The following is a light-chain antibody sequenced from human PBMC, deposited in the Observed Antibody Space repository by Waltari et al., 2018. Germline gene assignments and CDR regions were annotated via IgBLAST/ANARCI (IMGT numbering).Light chain of an antibody. CDR2: GAS. Sequence: EIVMTQSPATLSVSPGERATLPCRASQSVSSSLAWYQQKPGQAPRLLISGASTRATGRPARFSGSGSGTEFTLMISSLQSEDFAVYYCQQYNNWPLTFGGGTRVEI. V-gene: IGKV3-15*01. CDR1: QSVSSS. J-gene: IGKJ4*01. CDR3: QQYNNWPLT.